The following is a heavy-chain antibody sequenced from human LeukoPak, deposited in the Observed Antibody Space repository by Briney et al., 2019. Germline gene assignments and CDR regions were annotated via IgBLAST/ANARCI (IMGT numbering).Heavy chain of an antibody. CDR2: IFYRGST. J-gene: IGHJ6*03. V-gene: IGHV4-39*07. D-gene: IGHD2-15*01. CDR1: GGSIGSSSYY. CDR3: ARGYCSGGSCYSYYYYNYMDV. Sequence: SETLSLTCTVSGGSIGSSSYYWGWIRQTPGKGLEGFWIIFYRGSTYYNPSLKSRFTISVDTSKNQFSLKLSSVTAADPAVYYCARGYCSGGSCYSYYYYNYMDVWGKGTTVTVSS.